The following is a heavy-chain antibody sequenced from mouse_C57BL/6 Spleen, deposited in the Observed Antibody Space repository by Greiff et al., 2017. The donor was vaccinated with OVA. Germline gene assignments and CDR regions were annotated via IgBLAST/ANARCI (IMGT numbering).Heavy chain of an antibody. CDR3: ARSSPYGSFLDY. Sequence: VQLQQPGAELVMPGASVKLSCKASGYTFTSYWMHWVKQRPGQGLEWIGEIDPSDSYTNYNQKFKGKSTLTVDKSSSTAYMQLSSLTSEDSAVYYCARSSPYGSFLDYWGQGTTLTVSS. CDR2: IDPSDSYT. CDR1: GYTFTSYW. D-gene: IGHD1-1*01. V-gene: IGHV1-69*01. J-gene: IGHJ2*01.